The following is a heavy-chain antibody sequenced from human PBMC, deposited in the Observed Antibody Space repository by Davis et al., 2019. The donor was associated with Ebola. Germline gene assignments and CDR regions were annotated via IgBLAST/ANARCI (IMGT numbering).Heavy chain of an antibody. V-gene: IGHV3-48*02. D-gene: IGHD3-3*01. Sequence: ASLNISCASSGFTFSRYSMNWVRQAPGKGLEWVSYISSSSSTIYYADSVKGRFTISRDNAKNSLYLQMNSLRDEDTAVYYCARGGYDWGQGTLVTVSS. CDR2: ISSSSSTI. J-gene: IGHJ4*02. CDR3: ARGGYD. CDR1: GFTFSRYS.